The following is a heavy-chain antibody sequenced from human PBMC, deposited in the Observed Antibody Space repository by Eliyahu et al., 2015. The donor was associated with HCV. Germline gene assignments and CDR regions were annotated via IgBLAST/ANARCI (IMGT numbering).Heavy chain of an antibody. Sequence: EVQLVESGGGLIQPGGSLRLTCXASGFTVISXYMSWVRQAPGKGLEWVSVFYSGDSTYYADSVKGRLTISRDNSKNTLYLQMNSLRAEDTAVYYCARGLRYFDYWGQGTLVTVSS. J-gene: IGHJ4*02. V-gene: IGHV3-53*01. CDR3: ARGLRYFDY. CDR1: GFTVISXY. CDR2: FYSGDST.